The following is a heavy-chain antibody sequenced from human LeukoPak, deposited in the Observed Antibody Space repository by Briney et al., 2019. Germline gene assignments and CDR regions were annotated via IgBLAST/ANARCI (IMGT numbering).Heavy chain of an antibody. CDR1: GFTFSGYA. V-gene: IGHV3-23*01. Sequence: GGSLRLSCAASGFTFSGYAMNWVRQAPGKGLEWVSAITNNGGSTYYADSVKGRFTISRDNSKNTLHLQMNSLRAEDTAIYYCAKDVHASSSYYLDYWGQGTLVTVSS. CDR3: AKDVHASSSYYLDY. D-gene: IGHD3-22*01. J-gene: IGHJ4*02. CDR2: ITNNGGST.